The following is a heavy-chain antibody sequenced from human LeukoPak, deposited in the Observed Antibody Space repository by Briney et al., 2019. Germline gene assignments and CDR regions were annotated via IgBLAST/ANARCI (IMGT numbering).Heavy chain of an antibody. D-gene: IGHD1-7*01. V-gene: IGHV3-73*01. CDR1: GFTFSGSA. Sequence: PGGSLRLSCAASGFTFSGSAMHWVRQASGKGLEWVGHIRTKPNSYATAYAASVKGRFTISRDDSQNTAYLQMNSLKTEDTAVYFCTRQGLELTIDSWGQGTLVTVSS. J-gene: IGHJ4*02. CDR2: IRTKPNSYAT. CDR3: TRQGLELTIDS.